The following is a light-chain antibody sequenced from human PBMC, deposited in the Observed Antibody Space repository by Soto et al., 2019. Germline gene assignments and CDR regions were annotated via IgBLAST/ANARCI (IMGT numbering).Light chain of an antibody. CDR2: AAS. CDR1: QRVSRN. J-gene: IGKJ1*01. CDR3: QQYNTWPRT. V-gene: IGKV3D-15*01. Sequence: EILLTQSPATLSLSAGDSATLSCRASQRVSRNVAWYQQKTGQAPRLLISAASTGAAGVPARFNAAGSGTVFTLTISRLQSEDFAIYDCQQYNTWPRTFGQGTKVDI.